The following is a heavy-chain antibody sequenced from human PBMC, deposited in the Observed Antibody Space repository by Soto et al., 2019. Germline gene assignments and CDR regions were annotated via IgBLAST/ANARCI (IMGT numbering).Heavy chain of an antibody. CDR1: GGSISSYY. CDR2: IYYSGST. J-gene: IGHJ6*03. CDR3: AREVKYGDYYYYYMDV. V-gene: IGHV4-59*01. Sequence: QVQLQESGPGLVKPSETLSLTCSVSGGSISSYYWTWIRQPPGKRLEWIGYIYYSGSTNYNPSLKSPSTNIINPSKDQFPLKLNSVTAADTAVYYCAREVKYGDYYYYYMDVWGKGTTVTVSS. D-gene: IGHD4-17*01.